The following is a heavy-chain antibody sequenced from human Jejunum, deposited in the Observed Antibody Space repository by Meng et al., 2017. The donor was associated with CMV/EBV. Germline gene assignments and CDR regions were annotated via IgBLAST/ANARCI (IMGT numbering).Heavy chain of an antibody. CDR2: INPSGGGT. CDR3: ERGRPEGYHFWSTYLLFYL. V-gene: IGHV1-46*01. CDR1: FTNYY. J-gene: IGHJ4*02. Sequence: FTNYYMHWVRQAPGQGLEWLGIINPSGGGTTYAQKFQARLTITRDTSTSTVSMELTGLTYDDTAVYYCERGRPEGYHFWSTYLLFYLWGQGTLVTVSS. D-gene: IGHD3-3*01.